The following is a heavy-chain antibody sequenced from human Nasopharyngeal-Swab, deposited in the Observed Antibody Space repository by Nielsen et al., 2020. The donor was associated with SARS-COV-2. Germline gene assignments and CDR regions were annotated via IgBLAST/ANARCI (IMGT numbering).Heavy chain of an antibody. CDR1: GFTFGDYA. CDR3: ARGPPYSGSYWDAFDI. D-gene: IGHD1-26*01. J-gene: IGHJ3*02. CDR2: IRSKAYGGTT. Sequence: GESLKISCTASGFTFGDYAMSWVRQAPGKGLEWVGFIRSKAYGGTTEYAASVKGRFTISRDDSKNTAYLQMNSLKSEDTAVYYCARGPPYSGSYWDAFDIWGQGTMVTVSS. V-gene: IGHV3-49*04.